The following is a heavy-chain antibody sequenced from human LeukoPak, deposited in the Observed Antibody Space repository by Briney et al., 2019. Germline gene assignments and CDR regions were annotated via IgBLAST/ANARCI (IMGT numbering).Heavy chain of an antibody. CDR1: GLSFSSHG. Sequence: GGSLRLSCAASGLSFSSHGFHWVRQAPGKGLEWVAAIWSDGSKKSYGDSVKGRFTISRDISKSTVYLQMNSLRVEDTALYFCARDTAVAALDCRGQGTLVTVSS. CDR3: ARDTAVAALDC. D-gene: IGHD6-19*01. CDR2: IWSDGSKK. V-gene: IGHV3-33*01. J-gene: IGHJ4*02.